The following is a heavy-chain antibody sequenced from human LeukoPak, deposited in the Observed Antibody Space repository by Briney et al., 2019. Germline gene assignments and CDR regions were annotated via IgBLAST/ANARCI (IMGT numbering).Heavy chain of an antibody. D-gene: IGHD3-3*01. V-gene: IGHV3-20*04. CDR1: GFTFDDYG. CDR2: INWNGGST. Sequence: PGGSLRLSCAASGFTFDDYGMSWVRQAPGKGLEWVSGINWNGGSTGYADSVKGRFTISRDNAKNSLYLQMNSLRAEDTALYYCARDRGILGVATAADYWGQGNLVTVSS. CDR3: ARDRGILGVATAADY. J-gene: IGHJ4*02.